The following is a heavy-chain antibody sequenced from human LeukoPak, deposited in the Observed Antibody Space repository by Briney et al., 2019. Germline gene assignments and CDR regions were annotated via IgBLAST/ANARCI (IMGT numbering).Heavy chain of an antibody. Sequence: GGSLRLSCAASGFTFSSFAMTWVRQAPGKGLEWVSGFDGNGPNTYYADSVKGRFTISRDNSKNTLYLQMNSLRAEDTAVYYCARDEDYWGQGTLVTVSS. J-gene: IGHJ4*02. CDR1: GFTFSSFA. CDR3: ARDEDY. CDR2: FDGNGPNT. V-gene: IGHV3-23*01.